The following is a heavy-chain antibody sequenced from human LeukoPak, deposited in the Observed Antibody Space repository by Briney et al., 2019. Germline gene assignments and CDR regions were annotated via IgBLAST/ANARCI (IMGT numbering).Heavy chain of an antibody. CDR2: ISGSGGST. Sequence: GGSLRLSCVASGFTFSTYAMSWVRQAPGKGLEWVSAISGSGGSTYYADSVKGRFTISRDNSKNTLYLQMNSLRADDTALYYCAKEDGYSSSWYFDYWGQGTLVTVSS. D-gene: IGHD6-13*01. CDR1: GFTFSTYA. V-gene: IGHV3-23*01. CDR3: AKEDGYSSSWYFDY. J-gene: IGHJ4*02.